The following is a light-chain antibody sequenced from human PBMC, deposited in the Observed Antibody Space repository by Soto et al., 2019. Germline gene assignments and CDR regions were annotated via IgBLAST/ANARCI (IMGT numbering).Light chain of an antibody. J-gene: IGKJ1*01. Sequence: EIVLTQSPVTLSLSPGERATLSCRASQSVDTYLAWYQQKPGQAPRLLISNASNRATGIPARFSGSGSGTDFTRTISSLEPEDFAVYYWQQRSSWWTFGQGTKVEIK. CDR3: QQRSSWWT. CDR2: NAS. V-gene: IGKV3-11*01. CDR1: QSVDTY.